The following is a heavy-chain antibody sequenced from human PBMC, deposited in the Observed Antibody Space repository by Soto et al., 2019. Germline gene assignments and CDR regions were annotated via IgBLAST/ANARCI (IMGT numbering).Heavy chain of an antibody. J-gene: IGHJ6*02. CDR2: IHYTGSV. V-gene: IGHV4-30-4*01. Sequence: QIQLQESGPGLVRPSQTLSLTCTVSGGSLNSEHYHWTWIRQAPGKGLEWIGYIHYTGSVRYNPSLQSRITMSVDTSKNLFSLNLSSVTAADTAVYFCVREDDCGDRDYYGLDVWGQGTMVTVSS. CDR3: VREDDCGDRDYYGLDV. D-gene: IGHD2-21*02. CDR1: GGSLNSEHYH.